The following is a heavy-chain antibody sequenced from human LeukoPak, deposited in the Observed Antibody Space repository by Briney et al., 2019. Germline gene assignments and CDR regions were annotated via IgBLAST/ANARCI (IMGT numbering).Heavy chain of an antibody. V-gene: IGHV3-74*01. D-gene: IGHD5-18*01. Sequence: GGSLRLSCAASGFTFSSYWMHWVRQAPGKGLVWVSRINSDGSSTSYADSVKGRFTISRDNAKNTLYLQMNSLRAEDTAVYYCAKSLQGIQLWFYYYYMDVWGKGTTVTVSS. CDR2: INSDGSST. CDR3: AKSLQGIQLWFYYYYMDV. CDR1: GFTFSSYW. J-gene: IGHJ6*03.